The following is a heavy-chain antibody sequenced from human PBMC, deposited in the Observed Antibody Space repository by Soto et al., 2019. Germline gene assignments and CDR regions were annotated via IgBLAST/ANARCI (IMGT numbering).Heavy chain of an antibody. CDR3: ARSRGGDLLLDY. CDR1: GFTVSSNY. V-gene: IGHV3-53*04. Sequence: GGSLRLSCAASGFTVSSNYMSWVRQAPGKGLEWVSVIYSGGSTYYADSVKGRITISRHNSKNTLYLQMNSLRAEDTAVYYCARSRGGDLLLDYWGQGTLVTVSS. J-gene: IGHJ4*02. CDR2: IYSGGST. D-gene: IGHD2-21*02.